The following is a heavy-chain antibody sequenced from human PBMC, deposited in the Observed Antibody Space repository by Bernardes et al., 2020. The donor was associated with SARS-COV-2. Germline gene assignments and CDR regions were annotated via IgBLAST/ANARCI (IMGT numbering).Heavy chain of an antibody. CDR2: ISAYNGNT. V-gene: IGHV1-18*01. CDR1: GYTFPSYG. Sequence: ASVKVSCMASGYTFPSYGISWVRQAPGQGLEWMGWISAYNGNTNYAQKLQGRVTMTTDTSTSTAYMELRSLRSDDTAVYYCATTQRYDYIWGSYRLPLDYWGQGTLVTVSS. CDR3: ATTQRYDYIWGSYRLPLDY. J-gene: IGHJ4*02. D-gene: IGHD3-16*02.